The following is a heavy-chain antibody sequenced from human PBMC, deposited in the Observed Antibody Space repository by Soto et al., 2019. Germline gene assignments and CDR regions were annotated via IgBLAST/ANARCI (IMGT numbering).Heavy chain of an antibody. V-gene: IGHV4-30-4*01. CDR1: GGSISSGDYY. Sequence: SETLSLTCTVSGGSISSGDYYWSWIRQPPEKGLEWIGYIYYSGSTYYNPSLKSRVTISVDTSKNQFSLKLSSVTAADTAVYYCAKDRATGTTLVGDYWGQGTLVTVSS. D-gene: IGHD1-7*01. CDR3: AKDRATGTTLVGDY. J-gene: IGHJ4*02. CDR2: IYYSGST.